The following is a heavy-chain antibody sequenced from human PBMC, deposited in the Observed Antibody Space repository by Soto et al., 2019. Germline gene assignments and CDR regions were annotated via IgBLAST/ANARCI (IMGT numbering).Heavy chain of an antibody. J-gene: IGHJ6*02. D-gene: IGHD6-13*01. CDR2: IKQDGSEK. CDR1: GFTFSSYW. CDR3: ARERNSSSWYIYYYYGMDV. Sequence: PVGSLRLSCAASGFTFSSYWMSWVRQAPGKGLEWVANIKQDGSEKYYVDSVKGRFTISRDNAKNSLYLQMNSLRAEDTAVYYCARERNSSSWYIYYYYGMDVWGQGTTVTVSS. V-gene: IGHV3-7*03.